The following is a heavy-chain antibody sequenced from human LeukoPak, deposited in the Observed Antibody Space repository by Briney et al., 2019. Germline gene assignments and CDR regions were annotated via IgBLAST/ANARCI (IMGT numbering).Heavy chain of an antibody. CDR1: GGSLSGYY. V-gene: IGHV4-34*01. CDR2: INRSGST. Sequence: PSETLSLTCAVYGGSLSGYYWSWIRQAPGKGLEWIGEINHKGLEWIGEINRSGSTNYNPSLKSRVTISGDTSKNWLSLRLTSVTAADTAVYYCARVGSSDYLDYWGQGTLVTVSS. J-gene: IGHJ4*02. D-gene: IGHD3-22*01. CDR3: ARVGSSDYLDY.